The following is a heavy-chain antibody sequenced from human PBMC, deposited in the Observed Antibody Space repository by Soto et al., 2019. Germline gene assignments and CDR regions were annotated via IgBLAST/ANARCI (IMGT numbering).Heavy chain of an antibody. CDR3: AKDVTWSGVPYSYYYIDV. V-gene: IGHV3-30*18. CDR2: ISYDGSKK. Sequence: GGSLRLSCAASGFTFSSYAMNWVRQAPGKGLEWVAVISYDGSKKYYADSVKGRFTISRDNSKNTLYLQMNSLRAEDTVEYYCAKDVTWSGVPYSYYYIDVWGKGTTVTVSS. J-gene: IGHJ6*03. D-gene: IGHD3-3*01. CDR1: GFTFSSYA.